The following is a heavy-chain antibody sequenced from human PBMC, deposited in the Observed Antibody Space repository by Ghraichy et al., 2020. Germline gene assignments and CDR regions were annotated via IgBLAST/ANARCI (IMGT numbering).Heavy chain of an antibody. CDR1: GGSFSGYY. J-gene: IGHJ4*02. CDR2: INHSGST. D-gene: IGHD2-15*01. Sequence: SETLSLTCSVYGGSFSGYYWSWIRQPPGKGLEWIGKINHSGSTNYNPSLKSRVTISVDTSKNQFSLKLSSVTAADTAVYYCARHARYCSGGSCYRYYYYWGQGTLVTVSS. CDR3: ARHARYCSGGSCYRYYYY. V-gene: IGHV4-34*01.